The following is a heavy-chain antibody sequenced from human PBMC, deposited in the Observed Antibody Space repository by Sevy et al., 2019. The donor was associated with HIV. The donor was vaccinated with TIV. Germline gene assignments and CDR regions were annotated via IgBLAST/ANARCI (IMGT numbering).Heavy chain of an antibody. J-gene: IGHJ6*02. CDR3: AREYRVNYYYYGMDV. Sequence: ETLSLTCTVSGGSVSSGSYYWSWIRQPPGKGLEWIGYIYYSGSTNYNPSLKSRVTISVDTSKNQFSLKLSSVTAADTAVYYCAREYRVNYYYYGMDVWGQGTTVTVSS. D-gene: IGHD2-2*01. CDR1: GGSVSSGSYY. V-gene: IGHV4-61*01. CDR2: IYYSGST.